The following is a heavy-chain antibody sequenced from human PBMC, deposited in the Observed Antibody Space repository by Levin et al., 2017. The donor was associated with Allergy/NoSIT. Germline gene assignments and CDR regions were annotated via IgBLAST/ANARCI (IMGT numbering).Heavy chain of an antibody. CDR1: GFTFSSYG. CDR3: ARVWFGELYAPGDY. CDR2: IWYDGSNK. Sequence: GESLKISCAASGFTFSSYGMHWVRQAPGKGLEWVAVIWYDGSNKYYADSVKGRFTISRDNSKNTLYLQMNSLRAEDTAVYYCARVWFGELYAPGDYWGQGTLVTVSS. J-gene: IGHJ4*02. D-gene: IGHD3-10*01. V-gene: IGHV3-33*01.